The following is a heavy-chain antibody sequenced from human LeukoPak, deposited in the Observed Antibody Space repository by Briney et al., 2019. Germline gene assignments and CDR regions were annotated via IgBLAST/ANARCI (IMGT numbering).Heavy chain of an antibody. CDR1: GFTFSGYE. CDR2: NSSGGSTI. CDR3: ARGRGELLG. J-gene: IGHJ4*02. D-gene: IGHD1-26*01. V-gene: IGHV3-48*03. Sequence: GGSLRLSCAASGFTFSGYEMNWVRQAPGKGLEWVSYNSSGGSTIYYADSVKGRFTISRDNAKISLYLQMNSLRAEDTAVYYCARGRGELLGWGQGTLVTVSS.